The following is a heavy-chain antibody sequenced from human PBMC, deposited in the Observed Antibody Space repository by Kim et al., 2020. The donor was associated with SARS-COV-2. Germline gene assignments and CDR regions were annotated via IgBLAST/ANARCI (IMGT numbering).Heavy chain of an antibody. Sequence: TNYDPALKRRVTMSVDTSKSQFSLKLSSVTAAAPAVYYCARAGIGFDPWGQGTLVTVSS. J-gene: IGHJ5*02. CDR3: ARAGIGFDP. CDR2: T. V-gene: IGHV4-4*07.